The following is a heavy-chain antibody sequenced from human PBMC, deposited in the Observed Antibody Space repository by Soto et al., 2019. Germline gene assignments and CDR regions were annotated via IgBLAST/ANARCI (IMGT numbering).Heavy chain of an antibody. V-gene: IGHV3-23*01. D-gene: IGHD6-13*01. J-gene: IGHJ4*02. Sequence: GGSLRLSCAASGFTFSNYAMSWVRQAPGKGLEWVSTISGNGDNTYYADSVKGRFTLSRDNSKNTLYLQMNSLRAEDTAVYYCAKAPGPYSPYYFDYWGQESLVTVSS. CDR1: GFTFSNYA. CDR3: AKAPGPYSPYYFDY. CDR2: ISGNGDNT.